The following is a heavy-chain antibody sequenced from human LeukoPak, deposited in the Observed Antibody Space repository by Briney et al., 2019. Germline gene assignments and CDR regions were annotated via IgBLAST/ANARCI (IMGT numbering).Heavy chain of an antibody. D-gene: IGHD3-3*01. CDR2: IYYSGST. CDR1: GGSITSSSYY. Sequence: SETLSLTCTVSGGSITSSSYYWGWIRQPPGKGLEWIGSIYYSGSTYYNPSLKSRVTISVDTSKNQFSLKPSSVTAADTAVYHCARHLYDGLYWFDPWGQGTLVTVSS. J-gene: IGHJ5*02. V-gene: IGHV4-39*01. CDR3: ARHLYDGLYWFDP.